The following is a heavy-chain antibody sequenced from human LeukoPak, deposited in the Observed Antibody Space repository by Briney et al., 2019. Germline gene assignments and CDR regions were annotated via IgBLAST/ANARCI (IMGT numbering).Heavy chain of an antibody. CDR3: ARGGGLDV. D-gene: IGHD3-16*01. V-gene: IGHV3-7*03. CDR1: GFTFSRYW. CDR2: INHNGNVN. Sequence: GGSLRLSCAASGFTFSRYWMNWARQAPGKGLEWVASINHNGNVNYYVDSVKGRFTISRDNAKNSLYLQMSNLRAEDTAVYFCARGGGLDVWGQGATVTVSS. J-gene: IGHJ6*02.